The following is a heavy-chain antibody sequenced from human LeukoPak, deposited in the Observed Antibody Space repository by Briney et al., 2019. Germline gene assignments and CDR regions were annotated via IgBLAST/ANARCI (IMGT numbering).Heavy chain of an antibody. D-gene: IGHD4-17*01. J-gene: IGHJ4*02. CDR3: ARARRCGLYNDYGACFDY. CDR2: IYTAGST. V-gene: IGHV3-53*01. Sequence: GGSLRLSCAVSGLTVSSNHMIWVRQAPGKGLEWVSLIYTAGSTFYPDSVKGRFTISRDNTQNTLCLQMNSLRAEDTAVYYCARARRCGLYNDYGACFDYWGQGTLVTVSS. CDR1: GLTVSSNH.